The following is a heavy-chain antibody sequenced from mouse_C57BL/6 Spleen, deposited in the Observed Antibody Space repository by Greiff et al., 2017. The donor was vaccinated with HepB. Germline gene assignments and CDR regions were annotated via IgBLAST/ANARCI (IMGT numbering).Heavy chain of an antibody. CDR3: VRLGPYFDY. D-gene: IGHD4-1*01. CDR2: IRSKSNNYAT. J-gene: IGHJ2*01. V-gene: IGHV10-1*01. Sequence: GGGLVQPKGSLKLSCAASGFSFNTYAMTWVRQAPGKGLEWVARIRSKSNNYATYYADSVKDGFTISRDDSESMLYLQMNNLKTEDTAMYYCVRLGPYFDYWGQGTTLTVSS. CDR1: GFSFNTYA.